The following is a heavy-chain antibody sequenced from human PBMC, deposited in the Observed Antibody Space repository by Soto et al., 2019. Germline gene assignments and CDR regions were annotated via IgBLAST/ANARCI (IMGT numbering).Heavy chain of an antibody. CDR2: IIPIFGTA. J-gene: IGHJ5*02. D-gene: IGHD3-22*01. V-gene: IGHV1-69*12. Sequence: QVQLVQSGAEVKKPVSSVKVSCKASRGTFSSYAISWVRQAPGQGLEWMGEIIPIFGTANYAQKFQGRVTITADESTSTAYMELSSLRFEDTAVYYCARARGPSSGYYPYCFDPWGHGTLVTVSS. CDR3: ARARGPSSGYYPYCFDP. CDR1: RGTFSSYA.